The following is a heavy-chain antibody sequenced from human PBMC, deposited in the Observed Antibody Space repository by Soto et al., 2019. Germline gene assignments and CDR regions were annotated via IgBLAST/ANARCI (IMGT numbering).Heavy chain of an antibody. J-gene: IGHJ6*02. CDR2: ISAYNGNT. D-gene: IGHD1-7*01. CDR1: GYTFTSYG. V-gene: IGHV1-18*01. CDR3: ARDFRYRLELYGMDV. Sequence: ASVKVSCKASGYTFTSYGISWVRQAPGQGREWMGWISAYNGNTNYAQKLQGRVTMTTDTSTSTAYMELRSLRSDDTAVYYCARDFRYRLELYGMDVWGQGTTVTVSS.